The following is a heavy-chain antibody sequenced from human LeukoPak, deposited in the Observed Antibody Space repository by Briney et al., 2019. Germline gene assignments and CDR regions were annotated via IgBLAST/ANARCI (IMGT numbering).Heavy chain of an antibody. CDR2: FDPEDGET. V-gene: IGHV1-24*01. CDR3: ARSDWFDP. CDR1: GYTLTELS. J-gene: IGHJ5*02. Sequence: ASVKVSCKVSGYTLTELSMHWVRQAPGKGLEWMGGFDPEDGETIYAQKFEGRVTMTRNTSIKTAYMELSSLTSEDTAMYYCARSDWFDPWGQGTLVTVTS.